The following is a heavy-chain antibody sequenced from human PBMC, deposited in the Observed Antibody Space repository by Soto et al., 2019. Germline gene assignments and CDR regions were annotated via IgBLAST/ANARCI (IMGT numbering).Heavy chain of an antibody. V-gene: IGHV1-69*13. Sequence: VASVKVSCKASGGTFSSDVFSWVRQAPGQGLEWMGGIVSIFGTVNSAQKFQGRLTLTADQSTSTAYMELTSLRSEDTAVYYCARDGFSGSYYGYWGQGTLVTVYS. CDR2: IVSIFGTV. CDR1: GGTFSSDV. D-gene: IGHD1-26*01. J-gene: IGHJ4*02. CDR3: ARDGFSGSYYGY.